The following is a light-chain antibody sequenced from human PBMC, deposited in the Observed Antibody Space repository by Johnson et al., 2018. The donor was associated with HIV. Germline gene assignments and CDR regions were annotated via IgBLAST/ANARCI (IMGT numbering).Light chain of an antibody. CDR3: ETWDSSLSGGPYV. Sequence: QSVLTQPPSVSAAPGQKVTISCFGSDSNIGNNYVSWYQQLPGTAPKLLIYDNDKRPSGIPDRFSGSKSGTSATLAITGLQTGAEADYYCETWDSSLSGGPYVFGTGTKVTAL. CDR1: DSNIGNNY. CDR2: DND. V-gene: IGLV1-51*01. J-gene: IGLJ1*01.